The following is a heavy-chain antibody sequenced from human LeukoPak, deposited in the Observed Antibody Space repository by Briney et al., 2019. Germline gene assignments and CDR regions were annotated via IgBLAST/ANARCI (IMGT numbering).Heavy chain of an antibody. CDR1: GGSFSGYY. CDR2: FNHSGST. V-gene: IGHV4-34*01. Sequence: SETLSLTCAVYGGSFSGYYWSWIRQPPGKGLEWIGEFNHSGSTNYNPSLKSRVTISVDTSKNQFSLKLSSVTAADTAVYYCARHSYYDILTGYYRLAFDIWGQGTMVTVSS. D-gene: IGHD3-9*01. CDR3: ARHSYYDILTGYYRLAFDI. J-gene: IGHJ3*02.